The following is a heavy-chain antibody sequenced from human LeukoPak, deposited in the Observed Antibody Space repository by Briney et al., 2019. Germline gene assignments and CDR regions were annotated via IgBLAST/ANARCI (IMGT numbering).Heavy chain of an antibody. CDR3: AKDIGSYYDY. CDR1: GFKFRDYG. Sequence: GTSLRLSCAASGFKFRDYGMHWVRQAPGKGLEWVSVIYSGGSTYYADSVKGRFTISRGNSKNTLYLEMNSLRAEDTAVYYCAKDIGSYYDYWGQGILVTVSS. D-gene: IGHD3-10*01. CDR2: IYSGGST. J-gene: IGHJ4*02. V-gene: IGHV3-NL1*01.